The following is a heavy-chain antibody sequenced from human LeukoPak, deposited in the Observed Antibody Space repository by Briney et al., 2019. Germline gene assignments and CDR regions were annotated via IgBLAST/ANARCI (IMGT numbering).Heavy chain of an antibody. Sequence: SETLSLTCTVSGGSISNYFWSWIRQPPGKGLEWIGYVYYSGSTEYNPSLRSRVTISLEMSKHQFSLTLTSVTAADTAVYYCASNTGTVFDYWGQGALVTVSS. CDR1: GGSISNYF. CDR2: VYYSGST. V-gene: IGHV4-59*01. J-gene: IGHJ4*02. D-gene: IGHD7-27*01. CDR3: ASNTGTVFDY.